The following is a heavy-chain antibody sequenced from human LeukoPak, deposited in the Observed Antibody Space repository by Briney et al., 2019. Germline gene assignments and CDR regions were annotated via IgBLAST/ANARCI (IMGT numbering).Heavy chain of an antibody. CDR1: GFTFSSYS. Sequence: GGSLRLSCAASGFTFSSYSMNWVRQAPGKGLEWVSSISSSSSYIYYADSVKGRFTISRDNSKNTLYLQMNSLRAEDTAVYYCARALSGIVGASDYWGQGTLVTVSS. D-gene: IGHD1-26*01. CDR2: ISSSSSYI. CDR3: ARALSGIVGASDY. J-gene: IGHJ4*02. V-gene: IGHV3-21*01.